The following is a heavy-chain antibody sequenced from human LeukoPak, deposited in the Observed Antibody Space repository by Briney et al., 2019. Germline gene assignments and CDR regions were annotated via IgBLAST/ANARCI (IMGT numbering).Heavy chain of an antibody. CDR2: INHSGST. V-gene: IGHV4-34*01. D-gene: IGHD3-22*01. CDR3: ARTEMYYYDSSGYPILDY. J-gene: IGHJ4*02. CDR1: GGSFSGYY. Sequence: SETLSLTCAVYGGSFSGYYWSWIRQPPGKGLEWIGGINHSGSTNYNPSLKSRVTISVDTSKNQFSLKLSSVTAADTAVYYCARTEMYYYDSSGYPILDYWGQGTLVTVSS.